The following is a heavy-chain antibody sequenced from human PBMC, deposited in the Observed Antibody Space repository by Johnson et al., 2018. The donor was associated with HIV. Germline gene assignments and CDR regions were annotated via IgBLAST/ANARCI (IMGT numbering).Heavy chain of an antibody. CDR3: ARSPETGDRLWRAFDI. CDR1: GFTVSSNY. Sequence: VQLVESGGGVVQPGRSLRLSYIVSGFTVSSNYMSWVRQAPGKGLEWVSVIHSGGSVLYAESVRGRFTISRDNSKNTLYLQMNSLRAEDTAVYYCARSPETGDRLWRAFDIWGHGTMVTVSS. J-gene: IGHJ3*02. CDR2: IHSGGSV. D-gene: IGHD4-17*01. V-gene: IGHV3-66*01.